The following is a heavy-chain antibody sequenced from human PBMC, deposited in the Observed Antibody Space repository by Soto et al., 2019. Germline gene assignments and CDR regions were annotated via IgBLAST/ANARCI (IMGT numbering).Heavy chain of an antibody. Sequence: QVQLVQSGAEVKKPGASVKVSCKASGYTFTSYGISWVRQAPGQGLEWMGWINGYNGNTNHAQKLPGRVTMSTDTSXXTAYMELRRLRSDDSAVYYCARMGDGPYNCYGMDVWGQGTTVTVSS. V-gene: IGHV1-18*01. D-gene: IGHD3-16*01. CDR2: INGYNGNT. CDR1: GYTFTSYG. J-gene: IGHJ6*02. CDR3: ARMGDGPYNCYGMDV.